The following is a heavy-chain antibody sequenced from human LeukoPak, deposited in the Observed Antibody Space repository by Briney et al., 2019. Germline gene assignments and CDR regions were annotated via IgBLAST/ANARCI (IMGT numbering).Heavy chain of an antibody. CDR1: VYTFTVYY. CDR3: ARVWNGGGFDY. CDR2: INPNSGGT. J-gene: IGHJ4*02. D-gene: IGHD1-1*01. V-gene: IGHV1-2*02. Sequence: ASVTVSFKASVYTFTVYYMHWVRQAPGQGLEWMGWINPNSGGTNYAQKFQGRVTMTRDTSISTAYMELSRLRSDDTAVYYCARVWNGGGFDYWGQGTLVTVSS.